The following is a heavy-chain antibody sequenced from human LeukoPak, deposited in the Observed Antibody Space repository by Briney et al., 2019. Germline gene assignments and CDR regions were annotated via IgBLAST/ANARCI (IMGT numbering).Heavy chain of an antibody. CDR3: ARVMGPAAPYYFDY. CDR2: ISSNGGST. V-gene: IGHV3-64*01. D-gene: IGHD2-2*01. CDR1: GFTFSSYA. Sequence: GGSLRLSCAASGFTFSSYAMRWVRQAPGKGLEYVSAISSNGGSTYYANSVKGRFTISRDNSKNTLYLQMGSLRAEDMAVYYCARVMGPAAPYYFDYWSQGTLVTVSS. J-gene: IGHJ4*02.